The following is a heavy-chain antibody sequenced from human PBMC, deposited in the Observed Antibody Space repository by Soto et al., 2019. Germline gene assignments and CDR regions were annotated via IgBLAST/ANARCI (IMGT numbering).Heavy chain of an antibody. CDR3: AKEVASGTYYFYCMDV. CDR1: GFTLNSYA. J-gene: IGHJ6*02. CDR2: ISGSGGST. Sequence: GGSLRLSCAASGFTLNSYAMSWVRQAPGKGLEWVSGISGSGGSTFYADSVKGRFTISRDNSKNMLYLQMNSLRADDTAIYYCAKEVASGTYYFYCMDVWGQGTTVTVSS. D-gene: IGHD1-26*01. V-gene: IGHV3-23*01.